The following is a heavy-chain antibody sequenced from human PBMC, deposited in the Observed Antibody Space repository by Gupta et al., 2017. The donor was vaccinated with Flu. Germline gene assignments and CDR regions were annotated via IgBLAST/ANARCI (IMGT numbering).Heavy chain of an antibody. CDR1: GSTFTSYY. V-gene: IGHV1-46*01. Sequence: QVQLVQSGAEVKKPGASVKVSCKASGSTFTSYYMPWVRQAPGQGLEWMGIINPSGGSTSYAQKFQGRVTMTRETSTSTVYMERSSLRSEDTAVYYCARDPQYCSGGSCYWGGKCDPWGQGTLVTVSS. D-gene: IGHD2-15*01. CDR3: ARDPQYCSGGSCYWGGKCDP. J-gene: IGHJ5*02. CDR2: INPSGGST.